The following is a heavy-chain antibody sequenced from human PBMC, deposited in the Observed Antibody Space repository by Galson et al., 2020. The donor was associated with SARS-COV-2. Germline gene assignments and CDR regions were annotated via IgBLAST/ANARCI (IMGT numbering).Heavy chain of an antibody. Sequence: SLRLPGPAPVSTLSRYATNWARQAQGQGREWGTAISGSVGSTYYADSVKGRFTISRDNSKNTLHLQMNSLRAEDTAVYYCAKDGSTDFWSGYPIDYFDYGCQGTLVTVSS. J-gene: IGHJ4*02. CDR2: ISGSVGST. CDR3: AKDGSTDFWSGYPIDYFDY. D-gene: IGHD3-3*01. V-gene: IGHV3-23*01. CDR1: VSTLSRYA.